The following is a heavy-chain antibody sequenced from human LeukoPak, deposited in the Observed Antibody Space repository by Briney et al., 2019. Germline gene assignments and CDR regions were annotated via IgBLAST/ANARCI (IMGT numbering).Heavy chain of an antibody. V-gene: IGHV4-39*01. CDR3: ARQILWFGNYDY. CDR1: GVSTTNGIYY. J-gene: IGHJ4*02. CDR2: VHNVGST. D-gene: IGHD3-10*01. Sequence: PSETLSLTCTVSGVSTTNGIYYWAWIRQPPGKGLEGIGSVHNVGSTYYTLSLRRRVTMSIDTSKNQFSLRLNSVTAADTAVYYCARQILWFGNYDYWGQGTLVTVSS.